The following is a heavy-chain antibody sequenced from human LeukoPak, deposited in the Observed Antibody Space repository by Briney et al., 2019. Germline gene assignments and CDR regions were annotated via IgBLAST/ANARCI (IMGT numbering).Heavy chain of an antibody. J-gene: IGHJ6*02. CDR2: IYYSGST. Sequence: PSETLSLTCTVSGGSISSYYWSWIRQPPGKGLEWIGYIYYSGSTNYNPSLKSRVTISVDTSKNQFSLKLSSVTAADTAVYYCARHREEGYYYYYGMDVWGQGTTVTVSS. CDR3: ARHREEGYYYYYGMDV. CDR1: GGSISSYY. V-gene: IGHV4-59*08.